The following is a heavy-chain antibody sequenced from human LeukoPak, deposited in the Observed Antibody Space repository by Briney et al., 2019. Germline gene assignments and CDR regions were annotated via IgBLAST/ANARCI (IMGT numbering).Heavy chain of an antibody. CDR3: ARARGAEAIDY. CDR1: GGSMSSSSYY. D-gene: IGHD6-25*01. Sequence: SETLSPTCTVSGGSMSSSSYYWGWIRQPPGKGLEWIGSIYESGSTDFNPSLKSRVTISVDTSKNQFSLKLSSVTAADTAVYYCARARGAEAIDYWGQGTRLTVSS. CDR2: IYESGST. V-gene: IGHV4-39*07. J-gene: IGHJ4*02.